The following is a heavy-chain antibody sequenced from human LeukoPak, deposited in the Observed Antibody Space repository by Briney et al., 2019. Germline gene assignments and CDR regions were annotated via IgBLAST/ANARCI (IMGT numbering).Heavy chain of an antibody. D-gene: IGHD4-23*01. CDR3: VRAYGGHAIFDY. V-gene: IGHV3-23*01. CDR2: MGHSSYST. J-gene: IGHJ4*02. Sequence: GRCLRLSCAASGFTISSYAMIWVRQAPGKGLEWVSGMGHSSYSTHYADSVKGRFTISRENSKNTLYLQMNSLRGDDTALYSCVRAYGGHAIFDYWGQGTLVTVSS. CDR1: GFTISSYA.